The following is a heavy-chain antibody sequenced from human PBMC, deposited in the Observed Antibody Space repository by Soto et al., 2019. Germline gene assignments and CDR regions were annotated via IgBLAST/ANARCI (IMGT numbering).Heavy chain of an antibody. CDR3: ARANRGSGAHGDIGY. CDR1: GGTFSSYA. J-gene: IGHJ4*02. Sequence: VASVKVSCKASGGTFSSYAISWVRQAPGQGLEWMGGIIPIFGTANYAQKFQGRVTITADKSTSTAYMELSSLRSEDTAVYYCARANRGSGAHGDIGYWGQGTLVTVSS. CDR2: IIPIFGTA. D-gene: IGHD3-10*01. V-gene: IGHV1-69*06.